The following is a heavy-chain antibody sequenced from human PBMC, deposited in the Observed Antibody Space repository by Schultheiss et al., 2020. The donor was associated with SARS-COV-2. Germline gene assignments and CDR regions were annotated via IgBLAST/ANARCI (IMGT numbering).Heavy chain of an antibody. V-gene: IGHV3-53*01. CDR2: IYSGGST. J-gene: IGHJ6*02. D-gene: IGHD3-10*01. Sequence: GESLKISCAASGFTFSSYAMHWVRQAPGKGLEWVSVIYSGGSTYYADSVKGRFTISRDNSKNTLYLQMNSLRAEDTAVYYCARKVRRRAYYYGMDVWGQGTTVTVSS. CDR1: GFTFSSYA. CDR3: ARKVRRRAYYYGMDV.